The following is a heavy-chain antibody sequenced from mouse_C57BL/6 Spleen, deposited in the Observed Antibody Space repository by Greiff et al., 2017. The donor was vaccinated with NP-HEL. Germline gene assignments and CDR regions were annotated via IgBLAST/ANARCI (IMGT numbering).Heavy chain of an antibody. CDR2: INPSNGGT. D-gene: IGHD2-3*01. CDR1: GYTFTSYW. J-gene: IGHJ2*01. Sequence: QVHVKQPGTELVKPGASVKLSCKASGYTFTSYWMHWVKQRPGQGLEWIGNINPSNGGTNYNEKFKSKATLTVDKSSSTAYMQLSSLTSEDSAVYYCARGEWLLPYFDYWGQGTTLTVSS. V-gene: IGHV1-53*01. CDR3: ARGEWLLPYFDY.